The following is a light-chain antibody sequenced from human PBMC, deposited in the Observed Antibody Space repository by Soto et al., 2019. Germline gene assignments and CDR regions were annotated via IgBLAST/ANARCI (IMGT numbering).Light chain of an antibody. V-gene: IGKV1-39*01. J-gene: IGKJ3*01. CDR1: QNIRTY. CDR2: AAS. Sequence: DIQMTQSPSSLSASVGDRVTITCRASQNIRTYLNLYQQRSGKAPELLIYAASSLQSGVPSRFSGSGSGTDFTLTIRSLQPEDFATYYCQQYYSTPRTFGPGTKVDIK. CDR3: QQYYSTPRT.